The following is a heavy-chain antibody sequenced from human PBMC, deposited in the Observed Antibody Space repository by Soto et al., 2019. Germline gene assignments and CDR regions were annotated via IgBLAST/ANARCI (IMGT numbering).Heavy chain of an antibody. J-gene: IGHJ4*02. V-gene: IGHV1-18*01. Sequence: QVQLVQSGAEVKKPGASVKVSCKASGYTFTSYGISWVRQAPGQGLEWMGWISAYNGNTNYAQKLQGRVTMTTDTSXSXXYMELRSLRSDDTAVYYCARVEVVGLGELSFEAYYWGQGTLVTVSS. CDR1: GYTFTSYG. CDR3: ARVEVVGLGELSFEAYY. CDR2: ISAYNGNT. D-gene: IGHD3-16*02.